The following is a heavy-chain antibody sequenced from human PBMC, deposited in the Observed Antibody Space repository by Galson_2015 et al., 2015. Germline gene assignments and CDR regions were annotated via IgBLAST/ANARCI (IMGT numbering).Heavy chain of an antibody. J-gene: IGHJ5*02. CDR2: ISGDGHT. CDR3: ARSREAWSGYSNNWFGP. D-gene: IGHD3-3*01. V-gene: IGHV3-64*01. Sequence: MSWVRQAPGKGLQHVSAISGDGHTYYSNSVKGRFTISRDNSKNTLYLEMGSLRAEDTAVYYCARSREAWSGYSNNWFGPWGQGTLVTVSS.